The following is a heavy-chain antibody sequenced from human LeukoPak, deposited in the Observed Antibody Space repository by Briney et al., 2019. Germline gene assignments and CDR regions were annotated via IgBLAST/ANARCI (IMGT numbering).Heavy chain of an antibody. J-gene: IGHJ5*02. Sequence: PSETLSLTCTVSGGSVSSGSYYWSWIRQPPGKGLEWIGYIYYSGSTNYNPSLKSRVTISVDTSKNQFSLKLSSVTAADTAVYYCARATLGYCSGGSCYSFDPWGQGTLVTVSS. CDR3: ARATLGYCSGGSCYSFDP. CDR2: IYYSGST. V-gene: IGHV4-61*01. CDR1: GGSVSSGSYY. D-gene: IGHD2-15*01.